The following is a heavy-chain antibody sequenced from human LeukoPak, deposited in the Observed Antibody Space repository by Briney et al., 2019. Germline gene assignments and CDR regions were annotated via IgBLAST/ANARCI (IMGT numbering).Heavy chain of an antibody. CDR1: GFTFSSYS. D-gene: IGHD2-2*01. CDR3: ARGRYIVVPGGWFDP. V-gene: IGHV3-21*01. CDR2: ISSSSSYI. J-gene: IGHJ5*02. Sequence: GGSLRLSCAASGFTFSSYSMNWVRQAPGKGLEWVSSISSSSSYIYYADSVKGRFTISRDNAKNSLYLQMNSLRAEDTAVHYCARGRYIVVPGGWFDPWGQGTLVTVSS.